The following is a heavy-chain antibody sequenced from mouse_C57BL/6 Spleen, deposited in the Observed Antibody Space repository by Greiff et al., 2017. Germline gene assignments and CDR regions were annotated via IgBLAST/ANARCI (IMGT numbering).Heavy chain of an antibody. J-gene: IGHJ4*01. Sequence: QVQLKESGPGLVQPSQSLSITCTVSGFSLTSYGVHWVRQSPGKGLEWLGVIWRGGSTDYNAAFMSRLSITKDNSKSQVFFKMNSLQADDTAIYYCAKGGIYGNYENYAMDYWGQGTSVTVSS. D-gene: IGHD2-1*01. V-gene: IGHV2-5*01. CDR3: AKGGIYGNYENYAMDY. CDR1: GFSLTSYG. CDR2: IWRGGST.